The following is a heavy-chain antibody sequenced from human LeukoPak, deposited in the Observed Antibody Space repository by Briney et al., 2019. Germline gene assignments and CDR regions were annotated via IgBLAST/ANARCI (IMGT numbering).Heavy chain of an antibody. D-gene: IGHD5-12*01. Sequence: GGSLRLSCAASGFTFSYYAVSWVRQAPGKGLEWVSGISGSGGSTYYADSVKGRFTISRDNSKNTLYLQMNSLRAEDTAVYYCAKDLVGYSGYDFDYWGQGTLVTVSS. CDR2: ISGSGGST. V-gene: IGHV3-23*01. CDR1: GFTFSYYA. J-gene: IGHJ4*02. CDR3: AKDLVGYSGYDFDY.